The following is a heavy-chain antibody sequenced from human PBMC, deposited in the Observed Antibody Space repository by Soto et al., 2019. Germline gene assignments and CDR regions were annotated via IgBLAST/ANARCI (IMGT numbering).Heavy chain of an antibody. CDR2: INPNSGGT. J-gene: IGHJ4*02. V-gene: IGHV1-2*02. Sequence: ASVKVSCKASGYTFSGYYMHWVRQAPGQGLEWMGWINPNSGGTNYAEKFQGRVTMTRDTSINTAYTELSRLRSDDTALYYCVRDSFLAAMDFWGQGTLVTVSS. CDR1: GYTFSGYY. CDR3: VRDSFLAAMDF. D-gene: IGHD2-2*01.